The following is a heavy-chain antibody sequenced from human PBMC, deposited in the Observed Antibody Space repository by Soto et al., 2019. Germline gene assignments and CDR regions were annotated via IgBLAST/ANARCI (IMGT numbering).Heavy chain of an antibody. D-gene: IGHD6-19*01. Sequence: ASVTVSCRSSGYPFPHYGITWVRQAPGQGLEWMGWISPFNGNTDYEETLQGRVTMATDTSTSTAYMEVSSLRSADTAVYYCARDRQFGSGRYEGSDYYCYGIDVWGQGTTVTVSS. J-gene: IGHJ6*02. CDR3: ARDRQFGSGRYEGSDYYCYGIDV. V-gene: IGHV1-18*01. CDR1: GYPFPHYG. CDR2: ISPFNGNT.